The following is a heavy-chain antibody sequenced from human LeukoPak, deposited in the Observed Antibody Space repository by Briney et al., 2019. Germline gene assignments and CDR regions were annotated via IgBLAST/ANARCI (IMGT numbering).Heavy chain of an antibody. J-gene: IGHJ4*02. CDR1: GGSISSYY. Sequence: SETLSLTCTVSGGSISSYYWSWIRQPPGEGLEWIGYIHYSGSTNYNPSLKSRVTISVDASKNHFSLKLSSVTAADTAVYYCARRAATMSISSYFDYWGQGTLVTVSS. CDR2: IHYSGST. D-gene: IGHD2-2*01. CDR3: ARRAATMSISSYFDY. V-gene: IGHV4-59*08.